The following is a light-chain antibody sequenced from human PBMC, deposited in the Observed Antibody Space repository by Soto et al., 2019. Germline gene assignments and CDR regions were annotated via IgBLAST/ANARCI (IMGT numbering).Light chain of an antibody. J-gene: IGLJ1*01. Sequence: QSVLTQPPSVSRSPGQSVTISCTGTSSDIGGYNYVSWYQQLPGKAPKLMIYDVSKRPSGVPDRFSGSNSGNTASLTISGLQAEDEADYYCCSYAGTTHVFGTGTKVTVL. CDR2: DVS. CDR3: CSYAGTTHV. V-gene: IGLV2-11*01. CDR1: SSDIGGYNY.